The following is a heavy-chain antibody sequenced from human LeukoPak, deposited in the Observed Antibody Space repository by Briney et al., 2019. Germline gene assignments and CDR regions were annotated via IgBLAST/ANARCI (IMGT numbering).Heavy chain of an antibody. Sequence: PGESLKISCKGSGYSFTSYWIGWVRQMPGKGLEWMGIIYPGDSDTRYSSSFQGQVTISADKSISTAYLQWSSLKASDTAMYYCARGYCSGGSCSPIDYWGQGTLVTVSS. CDR1: GYSFTSYW. D-gene: IGHD2-15*01. J-gene: IGHJ4*02. CDR2: IYPGDSDT. CDR3: ARGYCSGGSCSPIDY. V-gene: IGHV5-51*01.